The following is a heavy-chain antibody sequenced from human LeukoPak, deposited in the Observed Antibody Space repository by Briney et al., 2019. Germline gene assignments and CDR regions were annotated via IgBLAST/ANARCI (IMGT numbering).Heavy chain of an antibody. Sequence: GGSLRLSCAASGFTFSTHWMSWVRQAPGKGLEWVANIKQDGGEKYYVDSVKGRFTISRDNAKNSLYLQMHSLRADDTAIYYCARRNMAATYYFDYWGQGTLVTVSS. J-gene: IGHJ4*02. CDR1: GFTFSTHW. CDR3: ARRNMAATYYFDY. D-gene: IGHD2-15*01. V-gene: IGHV3-7*03. CDR2: IKQDGGEK.